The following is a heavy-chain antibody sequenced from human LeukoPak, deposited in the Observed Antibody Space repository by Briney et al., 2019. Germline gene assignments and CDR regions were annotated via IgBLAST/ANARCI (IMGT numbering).Heavy chain of an antibody. D-gene: IGHD2-2*01. J-gene: IGHJ4*02. CDR1: GFTFSSYT. V-gene: IGHV3-21*01. CDR2: ISSSSSYI. Sequence: GGSLRVSCAVSGFTFSSYTMNWVRQAPGKGLEWVSSISSSSSYIYYADSVKGRFTISRDNAKNSLYLQMNSLRAEDTAVYYCARDQGVVVPAAIGQSVDYWGQGTLVTVSS. CDR3: ARDQGVVVPAAIGQSVDY.